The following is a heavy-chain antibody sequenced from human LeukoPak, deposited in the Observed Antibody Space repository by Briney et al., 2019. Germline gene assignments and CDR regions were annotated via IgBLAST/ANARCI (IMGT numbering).Heavy chain of an antibody. CDR2: INPNSGGT. CDR1: GYTFTGYY. J-gene: IGHJ3*02. CDR3: ARVKGGYSYGLEPVGAFDI. D-gene: IGHD5-18*01. Sequence: EASVKVSCKASGYTFTGYYMHWVRQAPGQGLEWMGWINPNSGGTNYAQKFQGRVTMTRDTSISTAYMELSRLRSDDTAVYYCARVKGGYSYGLEPVGAFDIWGQGTMVTVSS. V-gene: IGHV1-2*02.